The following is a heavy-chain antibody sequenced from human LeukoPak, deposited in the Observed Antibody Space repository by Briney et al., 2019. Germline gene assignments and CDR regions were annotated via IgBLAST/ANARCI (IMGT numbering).Heavy chain of an antibody. J-gene: IGHJ5*02. Sequence: SETLSLTCNVSGGSISSSPYYWGWIRQPPGKGLEWIGTIYYRGSTYSNPSLNSRVTISLDTSKNQFSLRLRSVTAADTALYYCARRYLSDGILSTFDPWGQGTLVTVSS. CDR3: ARRYLSDGILSTFDP. CDR1: GGSISSSPYY. V-gene: IGHV4-39*01. CDR2: IYYRGST. D-gene: IGHD2-2*01.